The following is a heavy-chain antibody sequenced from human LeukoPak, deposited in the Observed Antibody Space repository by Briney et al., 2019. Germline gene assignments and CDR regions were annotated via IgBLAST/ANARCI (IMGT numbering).Heavy chain of an antibody. CDR1: GGSISSSSYY. Sequence: SETLSLTCTVSGGSISSSSYYWGWIRQPPGKGLEWIGSIYYSGSTYYNPSLKSRVTISVDTSKNQFSLKLSSVTAADTAVYYCASRQYDIWTGYPAAGDYWGQGTLVTVSS. CDR2: IYYSGST. V-gene: IGHV4-39*01. J-gene: IGHJ4*02. D-gene: IGHD3-9*01. CDR3: ASRQYDIWTGYPAAGDY.